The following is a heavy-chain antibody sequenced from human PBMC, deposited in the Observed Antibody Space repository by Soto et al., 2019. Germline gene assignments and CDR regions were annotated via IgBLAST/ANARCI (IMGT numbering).Heavy chain of an antibody. J-gene: IGHJ4*02. CDR3: ARRRALDYDFWSGHKYFDY. CDR2: ISAYKGNQ. Sequence: ASVKVSCKASGYTFTSYGISWVRQAPGQGLEWMGWISAYKGNQNYAQKLQGRLTMTTDTSTSPASMELRSLRSDDTAVYYCARRRALDYDFWSGHKYFDYWGQGTLVTVSS. V-gene: IGHV1-18*01. D-gene: IGHD3-3*01. CDR1: GYTFTSYG.